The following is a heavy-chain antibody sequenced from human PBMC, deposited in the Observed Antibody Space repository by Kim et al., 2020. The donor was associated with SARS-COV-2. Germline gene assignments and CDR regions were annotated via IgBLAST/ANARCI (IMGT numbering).Heavy chain of an antibody. D-gene: IGHD3-10*01. CDR2: IYYSGST. V-gene: IGHV4-39*01. J-gene: IGHJ1*01. CDR3: ASEVLLWFGQGPTAVEV. Sequence: SETQSLTCTVSGGSISSSSYYWGWIRQPPGKGLEWIGSIYYSGSTYYNPTLKSRVTISVDTSKTQFSLKLSSVTAADTAVYYCASEVLLWFGQGPTAVEVWGQGTLVTVSS. CDR1: GGSISSSSYY.